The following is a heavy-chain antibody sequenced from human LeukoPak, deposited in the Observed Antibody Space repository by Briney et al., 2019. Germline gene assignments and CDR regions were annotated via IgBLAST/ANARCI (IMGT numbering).Heavy chain of an antibody. Sequence: GRSLRLSCAASGFTFSSYGMHWVRQAPGKGLEWVAVIWYDGSNKYYADSVKGRFTISRDNYKNTLYLQMNSLRAEDTAVYYCAKGGGTSPIGGYYYYYYYMDVWGKGTTVTVSS. D-gene: IGHD2-2*01. J-gene: IGHJ6*03. CDR3: AKGGGTSPIGGYYYYYYYMDV. V-gene: IGHV3-33*06. CDR2: IWYDGSNK. CDR1: GFTFSSYG.